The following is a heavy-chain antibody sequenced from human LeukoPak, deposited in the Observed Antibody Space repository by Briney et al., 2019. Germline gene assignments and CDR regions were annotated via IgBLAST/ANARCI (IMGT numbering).Heavy chain of an antibody. D-gene: IGHD4-17*01. J-gene: IGHJ6*04. V-gene: IGHV3-30*18. CDR2: ISYDGSKK. Sequence: GGSLRLSCAASGVTFSSYGMHWVRQAPGKGLEWVAVISYDGSKKYYADSVRGRFTISRDDSKNTLYLQMNSLRAEDTAVYYCANTVNYYYYYYDMDVWGKGTTVTVSS. CDR3: ANTVNYYYYYYDMDV. CDR1: GVTFSSYG.